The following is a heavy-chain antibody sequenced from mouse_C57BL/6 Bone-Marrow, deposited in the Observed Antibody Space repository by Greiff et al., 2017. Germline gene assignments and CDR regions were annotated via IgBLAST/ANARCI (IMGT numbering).Heavy chain of an antibody. CDR2: IDPENGDT. J-gene: IGHJ2*01. V-gene: IGHV14-4*01. CDR3: TSYYYGSRWFDY. CDR1: GFNIKDDY. D-gene: IGHD1-1*01. Sequence: VQLQQSGAELVRPGASVTLSCTASGFNIKDDYMHWVKQRPEQGLEWIGWIDPENGDTEYASKFQGKATITADTSSHTAYLQLSSLTSDDTAVYYCTSYYYGSRWFDYWGQGTTLTVSS.